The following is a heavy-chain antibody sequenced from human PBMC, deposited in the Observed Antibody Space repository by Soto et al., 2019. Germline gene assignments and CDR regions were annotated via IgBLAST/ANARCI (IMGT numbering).Heavy chain of an antibody. CDR1: GGTFSSYS. D-gene: IGHD1-26*01. V-gene: IGHV1-69*01. CDR3: ARDGGRHSGGIDY. Sequence: QVQLVQSGAEVKKPGSSVKVSCKASGGTFSSYSINWVRQAPGQGLEWMGEIIPIFGTANYAQKFQGRVTITADESTSTAYMELSSLRCEHTAVYYCARDGGRHSGGIDYWGQGTLVTVSS. CDR2: IIPIFGTA. J-gene: IGHJ4*02.